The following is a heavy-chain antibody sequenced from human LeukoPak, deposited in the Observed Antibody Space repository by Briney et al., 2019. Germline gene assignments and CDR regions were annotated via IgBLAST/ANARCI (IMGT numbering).Heavy chain of an antibody. V-gene: IGHV1-3*01. J-gene: IGHJ4*02. D-gene: IGHD3-9*01. CDR1: GYTFSTYA. CDR3: AREHDTLSGMSFDY. CDR2: INAGNGNT. Sequence: ASVKVSCKASGYTFSTYAIQWVRQAPGQGLEWMGWINAGNGNTKYSQNFQGRVTITRDTSASTVYMELSSLRSEDTAVYYCAREHDTLSGMSFDYWGQGTLVTVSS.